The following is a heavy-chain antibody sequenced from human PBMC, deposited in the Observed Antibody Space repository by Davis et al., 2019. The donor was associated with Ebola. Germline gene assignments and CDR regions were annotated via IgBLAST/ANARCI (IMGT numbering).Heavy chain of an antibody. Sequence: GSLRLSCTVSGGSISSNTYYWGWIRQPPGKGLEWIGSISYGGGTYYNPPLRSRVTMSIDTSKNQFSLRLSSVTAADTALYYCARESGRYRGDPFDIWGQGTMVTVSS. D-gene: IGHD1-26*01. J-gene: IGHJ3*02. CDR3: ARESGRYRGDPFDI. CDR2: ISYGGGT. V-gene: IGHV4-39*01. CDR1: GGSISSNTYY.